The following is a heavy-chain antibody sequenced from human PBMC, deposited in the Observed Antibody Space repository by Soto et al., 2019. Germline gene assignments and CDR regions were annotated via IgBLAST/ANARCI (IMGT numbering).Heavy chain of an antibody. CDR3: ARERYGSGSNTQNGYYYYGMDV. CDR1: GGSISSGGYY. J-gene: IGHJ6*02. Sequence: SETLSLTCTVSGGSISSGGYYWSWIRQHPGKGLEWIGYIYYSGSTYYNPSLKSRVTISVDTSKNQFSLKLSSVTAADTAVYYCARERYGSGSNTQNGYYYYGMDVWGQGTTVTVSS. V-gene: IGHV4-31*03. D-gene: IGHD3-10*01. CDR2: IYYSGST.